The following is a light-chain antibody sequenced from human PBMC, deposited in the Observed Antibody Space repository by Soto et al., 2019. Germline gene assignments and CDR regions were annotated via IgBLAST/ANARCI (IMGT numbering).Light chain of an antibody. CDR3: QQRSNWPPT. J-gene: IGKJ1*01. V-gene: IGKV3-11*01. CDR2: DAS. Sequence: EIVLTQSPATLSLSPGERATLSCRASQSVSSYLAWYQQKPGQAPRLLIYDASTRATGIPARFSGSGSGTDFTLTSTSLEPEDFAVYYCQQRSNWPPTFGQGPKVELK. CDR1: QSVSSY.